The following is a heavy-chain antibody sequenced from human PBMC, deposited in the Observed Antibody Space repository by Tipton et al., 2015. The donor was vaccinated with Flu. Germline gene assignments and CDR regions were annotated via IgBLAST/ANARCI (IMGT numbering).Heavy chain of an antibody. CDR3: ARSTYYYGSGSSDY. Sequence: TLSLTCAVSGDYISGDYFWGWIRQPPGKGLEWIGCISHSGRTYYNPSLKSRVTISVDTAKNQFSQRLSSVTAADTAVYYCARSTYYYGSGSSDYWGQGTLVTVSS. CDR1: GDYISGDYF. D-gene: IGHD3-10*01. J-gene: IGHJ4*02. CDR2: ISHSGRT. V-gene: IGHV4-38-2*01.